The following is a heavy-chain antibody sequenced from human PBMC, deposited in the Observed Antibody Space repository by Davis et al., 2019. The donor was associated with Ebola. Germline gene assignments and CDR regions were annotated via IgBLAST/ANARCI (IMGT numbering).Heavy chain of an antibody. CDR3: ARLSETGYFDY. Sequence: PGGSLRLSCAASGFTVSSNYMSWVRQAPGKGLEWVSVIYSGGSTYYADSVKGRFTISRDNSKNTLYLQMNSLRAEDTAVYYCARLSETGYFDYWGQGTLVTVSS. CDR1: GFTVSSNY. V-gene: IGHV3-66*04. CDR2: IYSGGST. D-gene: IGHD3-10*01. J-gene: IGHJ4*02.